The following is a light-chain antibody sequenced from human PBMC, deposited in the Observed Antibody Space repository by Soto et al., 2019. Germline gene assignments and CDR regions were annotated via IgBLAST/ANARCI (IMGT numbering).Light chain of an antibody. CDR2: AAS. J-gene: IGKJ2*01. CDR1: EFLSSSY. Sequence: EIVLTQSPGTLSLSPGERATLSCRASEFLSSSYFVWYQQKPGQAPRLLIYAASRRATGIPDRFSGSGSATEYTLIINTLEPEDFAVYYCQQQGTFGQGTKLEIK. V-gene: IGKV3-20*01. CDR3: QQQGT.